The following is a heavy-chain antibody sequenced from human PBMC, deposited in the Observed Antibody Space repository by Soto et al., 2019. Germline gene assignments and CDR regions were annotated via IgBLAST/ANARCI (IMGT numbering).Heavy chain of an antibody. CDR2: ISSSSSYI. CDR3: ARDGYSGYDSFDY. Sequence: NPGGSLRLSCAASGFTFSSYSMNWVRQAPGKGLEWVSSISSSSSYIYYADSVKGRFTISRDNAKNSLYLQMNSLRAEDTAVYYCARDGYSGYDSFDYWGQGTLVTVSS. V-gene: IGHV3-21*01. CDR1: GFTFSSYS. D-gene: IGHD5-12*01. J-gene: IGHJ4*02.